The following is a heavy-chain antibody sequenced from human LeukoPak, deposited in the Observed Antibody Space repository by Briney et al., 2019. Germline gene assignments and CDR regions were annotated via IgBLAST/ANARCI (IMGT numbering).Heavy chain of an antibody. Sequence: SQTLSLTCTVSGGSISSGGYYWSWIRQHPGKGLEWIGYIYYSGSTYYNPSLKSRVTISVDTSKNQLSLKLSSVTAADTAVYYCARDTYYYDSSGYSTFDYWGQGTLVTVSS. V-gene: IGHV4-31*03. D-gene: IGHD3-22*01. CDR2: IYYSGST. CDR1: GGSISSGGYY. CDR3: ARDTYYYDSSGYSTFDY. J-gene: IGHJ4*02.